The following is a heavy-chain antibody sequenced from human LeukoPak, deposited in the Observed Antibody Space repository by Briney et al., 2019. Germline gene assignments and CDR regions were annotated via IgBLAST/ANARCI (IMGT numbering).Heavy chain of an antibody. CDR1: QYTFTSTW. CDR3: ARLHYPQRLVLLFDS. V-gene: IGHV5-51*01. Sequence: GESLKISCKDSQYTFTSTWIAWVRQMPGKGLEWMGIIHPGDSDTRYSPSFEGHVTISADKSTGTAYLQWSSLKASDTAMYFCARLHYPQRLVLLFDSWGQGTLVTVFS. CDR2: IHPGDSDT. J-gene: IGHJ4*02. D-gene: IGHD6-19*01.